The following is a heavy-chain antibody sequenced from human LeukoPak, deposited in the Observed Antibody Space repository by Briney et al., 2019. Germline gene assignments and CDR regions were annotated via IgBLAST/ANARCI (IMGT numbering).Heavy chain of an antibody. J-gene: IGHJ4*02. CDR2: VSYDGSYK. CDR3: AREFESGGDYPCFDY. Sequence: GGSLRLSCAASGFTFSSYTIHWVRQAPGKGLEWMAVVSYDGSYKYYADSVKGRFTISRDNSKNTLYLQMNSLRAEDTAVYYCAREFESGGDYPCFDYWGQGTLVTVSS. V-gene: IGHV3-30*04. CDR1: GFTFSSYT. D-gene: IGHD2-21*02.